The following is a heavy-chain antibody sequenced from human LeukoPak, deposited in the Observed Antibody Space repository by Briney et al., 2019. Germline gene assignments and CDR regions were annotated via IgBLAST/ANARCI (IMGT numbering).Heavy chain of an antibody. Sequence: KPSETLSLTCTVSGGSISSYYWSWIRQPPGKGLEWIGYIYYSGSTNYNPSLKSRVTISVDTSKNQFSLKLSSVTAADTAVYYCARDQWDPYGDYLGLADFDYWGQGTLVTVSS. J-gene: IGHJ4*02. CDR2: IYYSGST. D-gene: IGHD4-17*01. CDR1: GGSISSYY. V-gene: IGHV4-59*12. CDR3: ARDQWDPYGDYLGLADFDY.